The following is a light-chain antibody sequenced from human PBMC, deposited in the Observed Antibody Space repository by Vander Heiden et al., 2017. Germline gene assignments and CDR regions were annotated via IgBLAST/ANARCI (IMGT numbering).Light chain of an antibody. CDR3: GTWDVSRSNWV. Sequence: QSVLAQPPSASGTPGQRVTISCSGGGSNIGSHAVTWYHQRPGAAPRLVIYNNDRRPSGVPDRLSGAKSGTSASLAISGLQSEDEEDYYCGTWDVSRSNWVFGGGTKLTVL. CDR2: NND. J-gene: IGLJ3*02. V-gene: IGLV1-44*01. CDR1: GSNIGSHA.